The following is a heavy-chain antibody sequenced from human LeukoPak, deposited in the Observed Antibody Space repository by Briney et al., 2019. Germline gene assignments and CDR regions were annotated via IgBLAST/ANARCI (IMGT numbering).Heavy chain of an antibody. CDR2: IYYSGST. Sequence: PSETLSLTCTVSGGSISSSSYYWGWIRQPPGKGLEWIGSIYYSGSTYYNPSLKSRVTISVDTSKNQFSLKLSSVTAADTAVYYCARQDFWGGYYFDPWGQGTLVTVSS. CDR1: GGSISSSSYY. CDR3: ARQDFWGGYYFDP. J-gene: IGHJ5*02. D-gene: IGHD3-3*01. V-gene: IGHV4-39*01.